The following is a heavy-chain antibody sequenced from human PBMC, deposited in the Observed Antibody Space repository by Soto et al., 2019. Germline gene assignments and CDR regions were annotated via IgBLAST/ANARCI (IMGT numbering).Heavy chain of an antibody. V-gene: IGHV3-33*01. CDR1: GFTFSSYG. D-gene: IGHD6-25*01. CDR2: IWYDGSNK. CDR3: AREYGYNPSPLDD. J-gene: IGHJ4*02. Sequence: PGGSLRLSCAASGFTFSSYGMHWVRQAPGKGLEWVAVIWYDGSNKYYADSVKGRFTISRDNSKNTLYLQMNSLRAEDTAVYYCAREYGYNPSPLDDWGQGTLVTVSS.